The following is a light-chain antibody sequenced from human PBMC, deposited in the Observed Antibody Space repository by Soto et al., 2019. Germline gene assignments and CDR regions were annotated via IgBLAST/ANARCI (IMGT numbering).Light chain of an antibody. CDR1: TSDVGGSNS. V-gene: IGLV2-8*01. CDR3: SSYSGSNNLRV. CDR2: DVS. J-gene: IGLJ1*01. Sequence: QSALTQPPSASGSPGQSVTISCTGTTSDVGGSNSVSWYQQHPGKAPKLMIYDVSKRPSGVPDRFSGSKSGNTASLTVSGLQAEDEADDFCSSYSGSNNLRVFGTGTKVTVL.